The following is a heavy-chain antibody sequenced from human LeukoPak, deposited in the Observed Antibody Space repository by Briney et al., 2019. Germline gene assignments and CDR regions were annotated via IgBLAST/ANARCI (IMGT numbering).Heavy chain of an antibody. Sequence: PGGSLRLSCAASGFTFSSYAMSWVRQAPGKGLEWVSAISGSGGSTYYADSVKGRFTISRDNSKNTLYLQMNSLRAEDTAVYYCAKDAAYIVVVVAAMPKYYFDYWGQGTLVTVSS. CDR1: GFTFSSYA. CDR2: ISGSGGST. D-gene: IGHD2-15*01. V-gene: IGHV3-23*01. CDR3: AKDAAYIVVVVAAMPKYYFDY. J-gene: IGHJ4*02.